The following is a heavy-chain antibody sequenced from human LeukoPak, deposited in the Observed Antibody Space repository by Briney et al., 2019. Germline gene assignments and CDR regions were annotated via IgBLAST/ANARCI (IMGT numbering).Heavy chain of an antibody. CDR1: GGTFSSYA. Sequence: ASVKVSCKASGGTFSSYAISWVRQAPGQGLEWMGGIIPIFGTANYAQKFQGRVTITADKSTSTAYMELSSLRSEDTAVYYCSSGEYELTDYWGQGTLVTVSS. J-gene: IGHJ4*02. V-gene: IGHV1-69*06. CDR3: SSGEYELTDY. CDR2: IIPIFGTA. D-gene: IGHD2/OR15-2a*01.